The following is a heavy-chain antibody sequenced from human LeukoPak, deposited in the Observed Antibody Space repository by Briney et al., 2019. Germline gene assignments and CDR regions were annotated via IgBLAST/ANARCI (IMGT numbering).Heavy chain of an antibody. Sequence: GSLRLSCAAPGFTFSSYNMNWVRQAPGKGLEWVSSISSSSSYIYYADSVKGRFTISRDNAKNSLYLQMNSLRAEDTALYYCAKELYDSSGLDYWGQGTLVTVSS. J-gene: IGHJ4*02. CDR2: ISSSSSYI. CDR1: GFTFSSYN. D-gene: IGHD3-22*01. CDR3: AKELYDSSGLDY. V-gene: IGHV3-21*04.